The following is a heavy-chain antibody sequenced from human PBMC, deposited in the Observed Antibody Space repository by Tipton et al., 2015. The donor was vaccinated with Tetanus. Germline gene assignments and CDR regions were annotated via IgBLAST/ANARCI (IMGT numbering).Heavy chain of an antibody. V-gene: IGHV3-11*01. CDR2: ISSGGTTI. CDR3: ARESGICSGVSCDRRYRAFDF. CDR1: GFTFSDHY. D-gene: IGHD2-15*01. J-gene: IGHJ4*02. Sequence: QVQLVQSGGGWVKSGGSLRLSCAASGFTFSDHYMSWIRQAPGKGLEWITYISSGGTTIYYTDAVKGRFTISRDNTRNTVFLQMNSLRAEDAAVYYCARESGICSGVSCDRRYRAFDFWGLGTLVTVSS.